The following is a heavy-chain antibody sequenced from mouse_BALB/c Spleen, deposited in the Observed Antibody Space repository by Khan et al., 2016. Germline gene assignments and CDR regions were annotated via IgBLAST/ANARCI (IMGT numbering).Heavy chain of an antibody. CDR1: GYAFSSYW. D-gene: IGHD3-1*01. CDR3: ARVSSSGYVAWFAY. V-gene: IGHV1-80*01. CDR2: IYPGDGDT. Sequence: QVQLKQSGAELVRPGSSVKISCKASGYAFSSYWMNWVKQRPGQGLEWIGQIYPGDGDTNYNGKFKGKATLTADKSSSTAYMQLSSLTSEDSAVYFWARVSSSGYVAWFAYWGQGTLVTVSA. J-gene: IGHJ3*01.